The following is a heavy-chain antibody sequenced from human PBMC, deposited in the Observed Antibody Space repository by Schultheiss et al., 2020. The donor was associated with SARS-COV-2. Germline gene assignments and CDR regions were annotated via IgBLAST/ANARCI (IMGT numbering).Heavy chain of an antibody. Sequence: GGSLRLSCAASGFTVSSNYMSWVRQAPGKGLEWVSRINSDGSSTSYADSVKGRFTISRDNAKNTLYLQMNSLRAEDTAVYYCARPDPGIAAAGIEYYFDYWGQGTLVTVSS. CDR1: GFTVSSNY. CDR2: INSDGSST. V-gene: IGHV3-74*01. D-gene: IGHD6-13*01. J-gene: IGHJ4*02. CDR3: ARPDPGIAAAGIEYYFDY.